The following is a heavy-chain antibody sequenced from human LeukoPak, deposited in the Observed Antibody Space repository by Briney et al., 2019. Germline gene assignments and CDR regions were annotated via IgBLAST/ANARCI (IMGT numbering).Heavy chain of an antibody. D-gene: IGHD3-10*01. Sequence: GSLRLSCAASGFTFSSYAMHWVRQAPGKGLEWVAVISYDGSNKYYADSVKGRFTISRDNSKNTLYLQMNSLRAEDTAVYYCARELGSGSYRARSSDAFDIWGQGTMVTVSS. CDR1: GFTFSSYA. J-gene: IGHJ3*02. CDR3: ARELGSGSYRARSSDAFDI. V-gene: IGHV3-30*04. CDR2: ISYDGSNK.